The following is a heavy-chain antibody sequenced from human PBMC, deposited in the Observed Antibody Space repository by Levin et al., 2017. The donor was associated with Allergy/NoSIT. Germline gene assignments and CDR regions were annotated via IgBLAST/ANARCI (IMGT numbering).Heavy chain of an antibody. CDR1: GFAFSSHD. D-gene: IGHD3-16*02. CDR3: ASKYRDDFDY. Sequence: GGSLRLSCAASGFAFSSHDMHWVRQAPGKGLEWVAVISYTGSRKNLADSVKGRFTISRDNSKNTLDLQMNSLREEDTAVYYCASKYRDDFDYWGQGTLVTVSS. V-gene: IGHV3-30*03. J-gene: IGHJ4*02. CDR2: ISYTGSRK.